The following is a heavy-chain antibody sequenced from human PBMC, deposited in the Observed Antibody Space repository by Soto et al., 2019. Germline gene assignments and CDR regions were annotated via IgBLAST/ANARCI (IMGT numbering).Heavy chain of an antibody. D-gene: IGHD2-15*01. CDR1: GYTFTGYY. V-gene: IGHV1-2*02. CDR3: ARDRMGHRRGYYYYGMDV. J-gene: IGHJ6*02. Sequence: ASVKVSFKASGYTFTGYYMHWVRQAPGQGLEWMGWINPNSGGTNYAQKFQGRVTMTRDTSISTAYMELSRLRSDDTAVYYCARDRMGHRRGYYYYGMDVWGQGTTVTVSS. CDR2: INPNSGGT.